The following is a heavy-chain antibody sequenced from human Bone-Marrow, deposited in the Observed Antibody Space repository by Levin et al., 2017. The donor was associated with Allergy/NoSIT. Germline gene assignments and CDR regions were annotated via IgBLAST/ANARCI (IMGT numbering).Heavy chain of an antibody. CDR3: ARGGIGNGKGDLGAVY. V-gene: IGHV3-74*01. J-gene: IGHJ4*02. CDR2: IKSDGSRI. Sequence: GESLKISCAASGFPFIDYWMHWVRQVPGKGLVWVSRIKSDGSRISYADSVKGRFTISRDNAKNTLYLQMNSLSPEDSAVYYCARGGIGNGKGDLGAVYWGQGTLVTVSS. CDR1: GFPFIDYW. D-gene: IGHD1-1*01.